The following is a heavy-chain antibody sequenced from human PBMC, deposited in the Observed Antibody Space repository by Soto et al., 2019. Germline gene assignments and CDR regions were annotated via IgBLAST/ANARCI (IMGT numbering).Heavy chain of an antibody. J-gene: IGHJ4*02. CDR3: ARDQLVGANPGLGGLDY. Sequence: ASVKVSCKASGYTFTSYGISWVRQAPGQGLEWMGWISAYNGNTNYAQKLQGRVTMTTDTSTSTAYMELRSLRSDDTAVYYCARDQLVGANPGLGGLDYWGQGTLVSVSS. CDR1: GYTFTSYG. D-gene: IGHD1-26*01. CDR2: ISAYNGNT. V-gene: IGHV1-18*04.